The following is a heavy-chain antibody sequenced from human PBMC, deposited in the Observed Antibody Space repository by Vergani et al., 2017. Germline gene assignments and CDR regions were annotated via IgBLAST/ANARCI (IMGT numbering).Heavy chain of an antibody. CDR2: IYPGDSEV. J-gene: IGHJ3*01. CDR1: GYIFSNFW. CDR3: ASGGHGSENGGALQL. D-gene: IGHD3-10*01. Sequence: EKQLVQSGSETKKPGESLKISCQAFGYIFSNFWIGWVRQRPGRGLEWMGIIYPGDSEVKSNPTFRGQVIFSVDTSVNTAYLQWRSLQASDTATYFCASGGHGSENGGALQLWGQVTNITVSS. V-gene: IGHV5-51*01.